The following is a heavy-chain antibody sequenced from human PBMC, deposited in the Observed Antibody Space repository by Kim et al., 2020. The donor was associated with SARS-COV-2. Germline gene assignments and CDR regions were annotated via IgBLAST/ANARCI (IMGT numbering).Heavy chain of an antibody. D-gene: IGHD3-3*01. Sequence: QKFQGRVTITADESTSTGYMELSSLRSEDTAVYYCARGPRHSITIFGVYNWFDPWGQGTLVTVSS. CDR3: ARGPRHSITIFGVYNWFDP. V-gene: IGHV1-69*01. J-gene: IGHJ5*02.